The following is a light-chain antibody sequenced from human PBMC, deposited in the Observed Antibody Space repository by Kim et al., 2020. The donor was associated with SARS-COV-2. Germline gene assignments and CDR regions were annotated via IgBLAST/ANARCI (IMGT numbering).Light chain of an antibody. Sequence: TSVGDRVTITCRASQDIRNDLGWYQQNPGRAPKRLIYGESSLQSGVPSMFSGSGSETEFTLTISSVQPEDFATYFCLQHSTYPITFGQGTRLEIK. V-gene: IGKV1-17*01. CDR1: QDIRND. CDR2: GES. CDR3: LQHSTYPIT. J-gene: IGKJ5*01.